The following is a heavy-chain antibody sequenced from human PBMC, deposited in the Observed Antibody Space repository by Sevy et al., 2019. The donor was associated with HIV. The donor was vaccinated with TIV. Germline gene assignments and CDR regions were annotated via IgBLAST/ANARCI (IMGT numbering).Heavy chain of an antibody. CDR2: IYHSGNT. V-gene: IGHV4-38-2*02. D-gene: IGHD3-10*01. CDR3: ARDSGSGSVGDY. CDR1: GYSISSGYF. Sequence: SETLSLTCTVSGYSISSGYFWGWIRQPPGKGLEWIGSIYHSGNTYYNPSLKSRITISVDISKNQFSLKLSSVTAADAAVYYGARDSGSGSVGDYWGQGTLVTVSS. J-gene: IGHJ4*02.